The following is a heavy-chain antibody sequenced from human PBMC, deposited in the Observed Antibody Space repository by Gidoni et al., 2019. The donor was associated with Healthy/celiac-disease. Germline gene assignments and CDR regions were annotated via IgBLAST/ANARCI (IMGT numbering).Heavy chain of an antibody. CDR3: ARGEARGGGFFGY. V-gene: IGHV3-66*02. Sequence: EVQLVESGGGLVQPGGSLRLSCAASGFTVRSYYMGWVRQAPGKGLEWVSVIYSGGSTYYADSVKGRFTISRDNSKNTLYLQMNSLRAEDTAVYYCARGEARGGGFFGYWGQGTLVTVSS. CDR1: GFTVRSYY. J-gene: IGHJ4*02. D-gene: IGHD3-16*01. CDR2: IYSGGST.